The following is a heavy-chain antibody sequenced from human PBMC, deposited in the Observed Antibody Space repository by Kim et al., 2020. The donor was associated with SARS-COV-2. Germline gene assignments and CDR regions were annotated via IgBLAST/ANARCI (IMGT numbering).Heavy chain of an antibody. CDR2: IYSGGST. D-gene: IGHD2-8*01. J-gene: IGHJ5*02. Sequence: GGSLRLSCAASGFTVSSNYMSWVRQAPGKGLEWVSVIYSGGSTYYADSVKGRFTISRDNSKNTLYLQMNSLRAEDTAVYYCARDVPYNGAWFDPWGKGTLVTVSS. CDR1: GFTVSSNY. V-gene: IGHV3-53*01. CDR3: ARDVPYNGAWFDP.